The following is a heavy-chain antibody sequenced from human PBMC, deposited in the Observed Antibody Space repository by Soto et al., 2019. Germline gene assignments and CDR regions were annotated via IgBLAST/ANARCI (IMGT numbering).Heavy chain of an antibody. J-gene: IGHJ4*02. V-gene: IGHV3-21*01. Sequence: GRSLRLSCTASGFTFSLYSMDWVRQAPGKGLEWVSSISPSSSYMYYADSVKGRFTISRDNAKNSVYLQMNSLRAEDTALYYCEFDPIITEGSLRTWGQGTLGTVSS. CDR2: ISPSSSYM. CDR1: GFTFSLYS. CDR3: EFDPIITEGSLRT. D-gene: IGHD3-16*01.